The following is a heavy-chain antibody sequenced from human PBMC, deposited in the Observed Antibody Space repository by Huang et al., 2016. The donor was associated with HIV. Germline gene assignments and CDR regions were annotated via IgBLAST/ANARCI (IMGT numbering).Heavy chain of an antibody. D-gene: IGHD3-3*01. Sequence: QVQLVQSGAEVKKPGSSVKVSCKVSGGTFNNAISWVRWAPGQGLGWMGGLIPMFGTPNDARKFEGRVTITADESTSIAYMELSSLRSEDTAVYYCARGAPDLDSHLDHWGQGTLVTVSS. V-gene: IGHV1-69*13. J-gene: IGHJ4*02. CDR3: ARGAPDLDSHLDH. CDR1: GGTFNNA. CDR2: LIPMFGTP.